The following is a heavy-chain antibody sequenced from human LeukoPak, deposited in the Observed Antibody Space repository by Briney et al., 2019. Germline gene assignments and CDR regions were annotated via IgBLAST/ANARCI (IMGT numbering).Heavy chain of an antibody. CDR3: AKGSAWSADY. V-gene: IGHV3-30-3*01. CDR1: GLTFSSYA. Sequence: GGSLRLSCAASGLTFSSYAMHWVRQAPGKGLEWVAVISYDGSNKYYADSVKGRFTISRDNSKNTLYLQMNSLRAEDTAVYYCAKGSAWSADYWGQGTLVTVSS. CDR2: ISYDGSNK. D-gene: IGHD2-15*01. J-gene: IGHJ4*02.